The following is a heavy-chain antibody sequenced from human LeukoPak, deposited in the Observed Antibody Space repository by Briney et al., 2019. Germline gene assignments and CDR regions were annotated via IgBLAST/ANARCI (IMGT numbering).Heavy chain of an antibody. J-gene: IGHJ3*02. D-gene: IGHD2-15*01. Sequence: GGSLRLSCAASGFTFSNHSINWVRQAPGKGLEWGSYISSSSRTIYYADSVKGRFTISRDNAKNSLFLQMNSLRAEDTAVYYCASHTGVAATFRPFDIWGQGTMVTVSS. CDR3: ASHTGVAATFRPFDI. CDR1: GFTFSNHS. CDR2: ISSSSRTI. V-gene: IGHV3-48*04.